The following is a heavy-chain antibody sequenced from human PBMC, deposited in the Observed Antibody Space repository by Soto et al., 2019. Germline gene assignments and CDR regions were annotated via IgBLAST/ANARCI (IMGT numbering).Heavy chain of an antibody. J-gene: IGHJ3*02. CDR2: IIPIFGTA. CDR1: GGTFSSYA. V-gene: IGHV1-69*01. Sequence: QVQLVQSGAEVKKPGSSVKVSCKASGGTFSSYAISWVRQAPGQGLEWMGGIIPIFGTANYAQKFQGRVTITADESTSTAYMELSSLRSEDTAVYYCARGLGRDYYYDSSGSPFDIWGQGTMVTVSS. CDR3: ARGLGRDYYYDSSGSPFDI. D-gene: IGHD3-22*01.